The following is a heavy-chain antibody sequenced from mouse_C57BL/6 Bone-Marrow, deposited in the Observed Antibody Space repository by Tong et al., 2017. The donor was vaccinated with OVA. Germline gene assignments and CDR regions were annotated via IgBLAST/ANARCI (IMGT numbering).Heavy chain of an antibody. CDR3: ARYSPYFDY. CDR2: IRNKANGYTT. V-gene: IGHV7-3*01. CDR1: GFTFTDYY. J-gene: IGHJ2*01. Sequence: EVQLQESGGGLVQPGGSLSLSCAASGFTFTDYYMSWVRQPPGKALEWLGFIRNKANGYTTEYSASVKGRFTISRDNSQSILYLQMNALRAEDSATYYCARYSPYFDYWGQGTTLTVSS.